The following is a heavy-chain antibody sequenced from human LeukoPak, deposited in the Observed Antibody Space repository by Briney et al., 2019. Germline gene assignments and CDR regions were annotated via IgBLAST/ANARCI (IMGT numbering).Heavy chain of an antibody. D-gene: IGHD3-10*01. CDR3: ASRDNGSGVVPDY. CDR1: GGSFSGYY. J-gene: IGHJ4*02. Sequence: PSETLSLTCAVYGGSFSGYYWSWIRQPPGKGLEWIGYIYYSGSTNYNPSLKSRVTISVDTSKNQFSLKLSSVTAADTAVYYCASRDNGSGVVPDYWGQGTLVTVSS. V-gene: IGHV4-59*01. CDR2: IYYSGST.